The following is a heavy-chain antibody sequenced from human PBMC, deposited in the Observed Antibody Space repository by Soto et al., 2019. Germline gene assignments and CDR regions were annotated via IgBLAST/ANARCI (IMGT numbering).Heavy chain of an antibody. V-gene: IGHV4-31*03. CDR3: ARGAYYYGSGLDV. Sequence: PSETLSLTCTVSGGSISSGGYYWSWIRQHPGKGLEWIGYIYYSGSTYHNPSLKSRVTISVDTSKNQFSLKLSSVTAADTAVYYCARGAYYYGSGLDVWGKGTTVTVSS. CDR1: GGSISSGGYY. D-gene: IGHD3-10*01. J-gene: IGHJ6*04. CDR2: IYYSGST.